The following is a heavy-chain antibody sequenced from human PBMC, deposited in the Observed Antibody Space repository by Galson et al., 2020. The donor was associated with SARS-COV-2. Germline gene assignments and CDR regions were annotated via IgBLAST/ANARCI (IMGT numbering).Heavy chain of an antibody. CDR3: AKATYGSGSDYTQAMDV. Sequence: GESLKISCAASAFTFSNYAMSWVRQAPGKGLEWVSEMSGTGGDTHYADPVKGRVTVSRDNSKNTLYLQMNSLRAEDTAVYYCAKATYGSGSDYTQAMDVWGQGATVTVSS. D-gene: IGHD3-10*01. J-gene: IGHJ6*02. V-gene: IGHV3-23*01. CDR2: MSGTGGDT. CDR1: AFTFSNYA.